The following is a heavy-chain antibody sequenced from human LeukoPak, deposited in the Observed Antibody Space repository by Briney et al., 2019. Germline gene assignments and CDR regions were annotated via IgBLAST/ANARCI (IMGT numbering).Heavy chain of an antibody. J-gene: IGHJ5*02. CDR2: IYYSGST. CDR3: ARGTYSSPSNWFDP. D-gene: IGHD6-6*01. V-gene: IGHV4-31*03. Sequence: PSETLSLTCTVSGGSISSGGYYWSWIRQHPGKGLEWIGYIYYSGSTYYNPSLKSRVTISVDTSKNQFSLKLSSVTAADTAVYYCARGTYSSPSNWFDPWGQRTLVTVSS. CDR1: GGSISSGGYY.